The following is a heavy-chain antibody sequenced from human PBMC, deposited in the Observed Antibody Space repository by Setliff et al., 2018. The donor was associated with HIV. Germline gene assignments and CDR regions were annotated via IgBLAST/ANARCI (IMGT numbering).Heavy chain of an antibody. J-gene: IGHJ4*02. Sequence: GGSLRLSCAASGFTFSSYSMNWVRQSPGKGLEWVSYISGSGSRVDYADSVKGRFTVSRDNARSSLYLQMNSLRAEDTAVYYCVRYAGVPQFWGQGTLVTVSS. CDR3: VRYAGVPQF. V-gene: IGHV3-48*01. D-gene: IGHD1-1*01. CDR2: ISGSGSRV. CDR1: GFTFSSYS.